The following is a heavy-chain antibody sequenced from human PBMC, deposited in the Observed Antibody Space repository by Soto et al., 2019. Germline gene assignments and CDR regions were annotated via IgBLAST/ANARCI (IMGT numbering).Heavy chain of an antibody. Sequence: GGCLRLCCAASGLTVRSYGMDWVCQDPGKGLEWVAVISYDGSNKYYADSVKGRFTISRDNSKNTLYLQMNSLRAEDTAVYYCAKDLHYYDSSGYYWGQGTLVTVSS. D-gene: IGHD3-22*01. CDR2: ISYDGSNK. CDR1: GLTVRSYG. J-gene: IGHJ4*02. V-gene: IGHV3-30*18. CDR3: AKDLHYYDSSGYY.